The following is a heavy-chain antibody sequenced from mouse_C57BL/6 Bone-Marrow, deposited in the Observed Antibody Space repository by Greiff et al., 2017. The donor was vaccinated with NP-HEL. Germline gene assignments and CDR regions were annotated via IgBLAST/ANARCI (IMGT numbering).Heavy chain of an antibody. Sequence: EVKLMESGPGLVKPSQSLSLTCSVTGYSITSGYYWNWIRQFPGNKLEWMGYISYDGSNNYNPSLKNRISITRDTSKNQFFLKLNSVTTEDTATYYCAREWVGGYGSIDYWGQGTSVTVSS. CDR3: AREWVGGYGSIDY. J-gene: IGHJ4*01. CDR1: GYSITSGYY. D-gene: IGHD1-1*01. V-gene: IGHV3-6*01. CDR2: ISYDGSN.